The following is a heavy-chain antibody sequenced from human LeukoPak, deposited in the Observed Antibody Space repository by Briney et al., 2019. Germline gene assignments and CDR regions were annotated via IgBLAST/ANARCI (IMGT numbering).Heavy chain of an antibody. V-gene: IGHV4-31*03. Sequence: SETLSLTCTVSGGSISSGGYYWSWIRQHPRKGLEWIGYIYYSGSTYYNPSLKSRVTISVDTSKNQFSLKLSSVTAADTAVYYCARASTVTMYAFDIWGQGTMVTVSS. J-gene: IGHJ3*02. D-gene: IGHD4-17*01. CDR2: IYYSGST. CDR3: ARASTVTMYAFDI. CDR1: GGSISSGGYY.